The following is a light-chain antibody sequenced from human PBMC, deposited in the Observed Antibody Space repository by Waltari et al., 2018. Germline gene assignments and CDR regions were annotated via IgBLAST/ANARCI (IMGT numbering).Light chain of an antibody. V-gene: IGLV2-14*03. CDR2: GVS. CDR3: NSYTSNNTRV. CDR1: SSYLGCSNY. J-gene: IGLJ3*02. Sequence: QSPLTQAASVSGSPGQPITIPCTGPSSYLGCSNYFPWYQQHPGKAPKLMIYGVSNRHSGVSNCFSGSKSGNTASLTISGLQAEDEADYYCNSYTSNNTRVFGGGTKLTVL.